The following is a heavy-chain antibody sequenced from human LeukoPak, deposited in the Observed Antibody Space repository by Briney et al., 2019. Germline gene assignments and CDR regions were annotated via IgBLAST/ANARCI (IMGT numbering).Heavy chain of an antibody. V-gene: IGHV3-21*04. CDR2: ISSSSSYI. CDR1: GFTFSSYS. CDR3: AKEPFSSGPLRAFDI. Sequence: GGSLRLSCAASGFTFSSYSMNWVRQAPGKGLEWVSSISSSSSYIYYADSVKGRFTISRDNSKNTLYLQMNSLRAEDTAVYYCAKEPFSSGPLRAFDIWGQGTMVTVSS. J-gene: IGHJ3*02. D-gene: IGHD3-22*01.